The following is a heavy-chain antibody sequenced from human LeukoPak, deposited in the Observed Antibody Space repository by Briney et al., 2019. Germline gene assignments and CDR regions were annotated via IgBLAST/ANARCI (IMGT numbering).Heavy chain of an antibody. J-gene: IGHJ4*02. CDR3: ARDLSPYSSGWFDY. Sequence: PGRSLRLSCAVSAFPFGDYAMHWVRQAPGKGLDWVAVISYDGRYQYYLDSVKGRFTISRDNSKHTLFLQMNSLRAEDTAVYYCARDLSPYSSGWFDYWGQGTLVTVSS. CDR2: ISYDGRYQ. CDR1: AFPFGDYA. D-gene: IGHD6-19*01. V-gene: IGHV3-30*03.